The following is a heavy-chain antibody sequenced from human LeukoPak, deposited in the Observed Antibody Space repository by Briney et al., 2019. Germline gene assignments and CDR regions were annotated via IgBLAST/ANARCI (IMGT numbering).Heavy chain of an antibody. CDR1: GFTFSSYS. CDR2: ISSSSSYI. Sequence: PGGSLRLSCAASGFTFSSYSVNWVRQAPGKGLEWVSSISSSSSYIYYADSVKGRFTISRDNAKNSLYLQMNSLRAEDTAVYYCARDRTGYYIAGGFDYWGQGTLVTVSS. V-gene: IGHV3-21*01. D-gene: IGHD3/OR15-3a*01. J-gene: IGHJ4*02. CDR3: ARDRTGYYIAGGFDY.